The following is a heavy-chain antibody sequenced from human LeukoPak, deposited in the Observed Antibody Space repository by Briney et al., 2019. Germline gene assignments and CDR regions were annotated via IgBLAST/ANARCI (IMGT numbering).Heavy chain of an antibody. CDR3: AKDSGPRFDY. V-gene: IGHV4-59*11. CDR2: IFFTGTT. CDR1: GGSISRHY. D-gene: IGHD6-19*01. Sequence: SETLSLTCTVSGGSISRHYWSWIRRPPGKGLEWIGSIFFTGTTNYNPSLKSRVTMSVDTSKNQFSLKLSLLTAADTAVYYCAKDSGPRFDYWGQGALVTVSS. J-gene: IGHJ4*02.